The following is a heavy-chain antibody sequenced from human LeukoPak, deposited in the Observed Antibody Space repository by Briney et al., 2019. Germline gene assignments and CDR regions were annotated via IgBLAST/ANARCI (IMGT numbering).Heavy chain of an antibody. D-gene: IGHD3-22*01. CDR2: IYYSGST. V-gene: IGHV4-59*01. Sequence: SETLSLTCTVSGGSIGSYYWSWIRQPPGKGLEWIGYIYYSGSTNYNPSLKSRVTISVDTSKNQFSLKLSSVTSADTAVYYCARYYYDNSGTIYAFDIWGQGTMVTVSS. CDR3: ARYYYDNSGTIYAFDI. CDR1: GGSIGSYY. J-gene: IGHJ3*02.